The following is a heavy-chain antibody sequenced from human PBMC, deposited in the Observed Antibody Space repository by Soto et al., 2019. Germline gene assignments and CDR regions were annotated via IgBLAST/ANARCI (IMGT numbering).Heavy chain of an antibody. V-gene: IGHV3-30*03. CDR1: GFTFSSYG. CDR3: ATVREDIVLMVYAIPCYLDY. CDR2: ISYAGSNK. J-gene: IGHJ4*02. Sequence: QVQLVESGGGVVQPGRSLRLSCAASGFTFSSYGMHWVRQAPGKGLEWVAVISYAGSNKYYADSVKGRFTISRDNSKNTLYLQMNSLRAEDTAVYYCATVREDIVLMVYAIPCYLDYCGQGTLVTVSS. D-gene: IGHD2-8*01.